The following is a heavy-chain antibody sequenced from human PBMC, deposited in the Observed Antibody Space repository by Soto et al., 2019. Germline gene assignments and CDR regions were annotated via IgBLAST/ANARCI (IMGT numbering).Heavy chain of an antibody. CDR1: GYTFTSYG. Sequence: QVQLVQSGAEVKKPGASVKVSCKASGYTFTSYGISWVRQAPGQGLEWMGWIRAYNGNTNYAQKLQGRVTMTTDTPTSTAYLELRSLISDDTAGKYCARGPPTVDVWGQGTTVTVSS. V-gene: IGHV1-18*01. CDR2: IRAYNGNT. CDR3: ARGPPTVDV. J-gene: IGHJ6*02.